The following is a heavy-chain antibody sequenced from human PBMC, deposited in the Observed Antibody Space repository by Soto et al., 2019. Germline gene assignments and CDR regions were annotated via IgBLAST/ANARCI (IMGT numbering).Heavy chain of an antibody. Sequence: GGSLRLSCAASGCTFSSYAMSWVRQAPGKGLEWVSAISGSGGSTYYADSVKGRFTISRDNSKNTLYLQMNSLRAEDTAVYYCALQGYCSGGSCYEPYYYYYGMDVWGQGTTVTVSS. J-gene: IGHJ6*02. CDR3: ALQGYCSGGSCYEPYYYYYGMDV. V-gene: IGHV3-23*01. CDR2: ISGSGGST. D-gene: IGHD2-15*01. CDR1: GCTFSSYA.